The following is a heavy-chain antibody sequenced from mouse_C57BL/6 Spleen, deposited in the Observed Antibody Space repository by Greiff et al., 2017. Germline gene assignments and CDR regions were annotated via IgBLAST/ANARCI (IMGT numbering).Heavy chain of an antibody. V-gene: IGHV1-7*01. CDR3: ARGEVITTVVATFVNWYFDV. CDR1: GYTFTSYW. Sequence: VMLVESGAELAKPGASVKLSCKASGYTFTSYWMHWVKQRPGQGLEWIGYINPSSGYTKYNQKFKDKATLTADKSSSTAYMQLSSLTYEDSAVYYCARGEVITTVVATFVNWYFDVWGTGTTVTVSS. J-gene: IGHJ1*03. D-gene: IGHD1-1*01. CDR2: INPSSGYT.